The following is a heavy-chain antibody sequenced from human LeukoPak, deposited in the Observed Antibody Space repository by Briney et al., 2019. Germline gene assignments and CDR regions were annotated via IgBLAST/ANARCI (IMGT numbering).Heavy chain of an antibody. CDR2: IKSKTDGGTT. V-gene: IGHV3-15*01. CDR3: TTSYDWTYYFDY. J-gene: IGHJ4*02. D-gene: IGHD1-1*01. CDR1: GFTFSNAW. Sequence: GGSLRLSCAASGFTFSNAWMNWVRPAPGKGLEWVGRIKSKTDGGTTDYAAPVKGRFTISRDDSKNTLYLQMNSLKTEDTAVYYCTTSYDWTYYFDYWGQGTLVTVSS.